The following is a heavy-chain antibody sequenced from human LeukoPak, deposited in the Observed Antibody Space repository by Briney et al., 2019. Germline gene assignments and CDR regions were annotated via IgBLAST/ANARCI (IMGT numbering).Heavy chain of an antibody. CDR2: IKQDGSEK. CDR1: GFTFSSYW. D-gene: IGHD6-19*01. CDR3: AREGGSTGSGWYRPDDFDY. Sequence: GSLRLSCAASGFTFSSYWMSWVRQAPGKGLEWVANIKQDGSEKYYVDSVKGRFTISRDNAKNSLYMQINSLRAEDTAVYDSAREGGSTGSGWYRPDDFDYWGQGTLVTVSS. J-gene: IGHJ4*02. V-gene: IGHV3-7*01.